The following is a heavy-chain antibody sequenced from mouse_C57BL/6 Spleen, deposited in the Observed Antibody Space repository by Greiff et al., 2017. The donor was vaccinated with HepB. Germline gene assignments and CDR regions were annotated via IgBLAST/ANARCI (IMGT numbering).Heavy chain of an antibody. J-gene: IGHJ2*01. D-gene: IGHD1-1*01. CDR2: IYHGDGDT. CDR1: GYAFSSSW. CDR3: ANNYYGSNFDY. V-gene: IGHV1-82*01. Sequence: VQLQQSGPELVKPGASVKISCKASGYAFSSSWMNWVKQRPGKGLEWIGRIYHGDGDTNENGKFKGKATLTADKSSSTAYMQLSSLTSEDSAVYFCANNYYGSNFDYWGQGTTLTVSS.